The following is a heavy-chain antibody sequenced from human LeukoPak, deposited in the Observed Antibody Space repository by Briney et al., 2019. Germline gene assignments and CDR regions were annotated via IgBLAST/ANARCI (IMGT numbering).Heavy chain of an antibody. CDR2: ISSSSYI. Sequence: PGGSLRLSCAASGFTFGSYSMNWVRQAPGKGLEWVSSISSSSYIYYADSVKGRFTISRDNAKNSLYLQMNSLRAEDTAVYYCARAGGSYSPNFDYWGQGTLVTVSS. J-gene: IGHJ4*02. D-gene: IGHD1-26*01. CDR1: GFTFGSYS. CDR3: ARAGGSYSPNFDY. V-gene: IGHV3-21*01.